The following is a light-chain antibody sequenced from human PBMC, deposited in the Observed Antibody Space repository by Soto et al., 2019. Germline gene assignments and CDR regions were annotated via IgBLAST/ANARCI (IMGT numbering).Light chain of an antibody. CDR1: QSVSSN. Sequence: EKALTQSPVTLSLSPGERATLSCRASQSVSSNLAWYQQRPGQAPRLLIDGASTRASGVPDRFSGSGSGTEFILTISSLQSEDSAVYYCQQYDVWPALTFGGGTKVDIK. CDR2: GAS. V-gene: IGKV3-15*01. J-gene: IGKJ4*01. CDR3: QQYDVWPALT.